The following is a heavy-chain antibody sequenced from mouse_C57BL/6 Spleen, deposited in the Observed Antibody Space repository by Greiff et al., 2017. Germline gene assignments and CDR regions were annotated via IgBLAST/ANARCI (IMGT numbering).Heavy chain of an antibody. Sequence: QVQLQQPGAELVKPGASVKLSCKASGYTFTSYWMHWVKQRPGQGLEWIGMIHPNSGSTNYNEKFKSKATLTVDKSSSTAYMQLSSLTSEDTAVYYCARSKLGSPWYFDVWGTGTTVTVSS. CDR3: ARSKLGSPWYFDV. CDR2: IHPNSGST. J-gene: IGHJ1*03. V-gene: IGHV1-64*01. CDR1: GYTFTSYW. D-gene: IGHD4-1*01.